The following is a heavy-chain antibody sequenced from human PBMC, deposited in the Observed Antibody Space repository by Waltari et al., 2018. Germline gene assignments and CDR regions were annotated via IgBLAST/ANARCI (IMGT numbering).Heavy chain of an antibody. J-gene: IGHJ5*02. V-gene: IGHV4-39*01. Sequence: QLQLQESGPGLVKPSETLSLTCSVSGGPIRSSRYYGGWIRQSPVKGLEWIGSIYYSGSIYYNPTLQSRVTISGDTSKNQFSLNLSSVTAADTAVYYCARHWKRNGYRFDPWGQGTRVNVSS. D-gene: IGHD5-12*01. CDR1: GGPIRSSRYY. CDR2: IYYSGSI. CDR3: ARHWKRNGYRFDP.